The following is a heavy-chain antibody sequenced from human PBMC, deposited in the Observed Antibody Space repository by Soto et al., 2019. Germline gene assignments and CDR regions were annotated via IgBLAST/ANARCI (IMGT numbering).Heavy chain of an antibody. Sequence: PGESLKISCKGSGYSFTSYWIGWVRQMPGKGLEWMGIIYPGDSDTRYSPSFQGQVTISADKSISTAYLQWSSLKASDTAMYYCGGGQLGDYYYYGMDFWGQGTTVTVSS. V-gene: IGHV5-51*01. J-gene: IGHJ6*02. D-gene: IGHD6-6*01. CDR3: GGGQLGDYYYYGMDF. CDR1: GYSFTSYW. CDR2: IYPGDSDT.